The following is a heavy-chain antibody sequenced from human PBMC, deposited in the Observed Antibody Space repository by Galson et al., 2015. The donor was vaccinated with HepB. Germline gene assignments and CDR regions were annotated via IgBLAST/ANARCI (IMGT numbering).Heavy chain of an antibody. J-gene: IGHJ4*02. D-gene: IGHD1-26*01. CDR1: GFTFSSYG. CDR3: AKAANSGSYYRPGRLDY. Sequence: SLRLSCAASGFTFSSYGMHWVRQAPGKGLEWVAVISYDGSNKYYADSVKGRFTISRDNSKNTLYLQMNSLRAEDTAVYYCAKAANSGSYYRPGRLDYWGQGTLVTVSS. CDR2: ISYDGSNK. V-gene: IGHV3-30*18.